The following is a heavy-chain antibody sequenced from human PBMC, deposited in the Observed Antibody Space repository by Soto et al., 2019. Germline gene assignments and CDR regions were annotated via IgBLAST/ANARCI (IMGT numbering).Heavy chain of an antibody. CDR2: IYTSGTT. J-gene: IGHJ6*02. Sequence: SETLSLTCNVSGGSIRSNYWSWIRQPAGKALEWIGRIYTSGTTNYNPSLKSRATMLIGTSKNQFSLILSSMTAADTGVYYCAREGASGFGMDVWGQGTTVTVSS. CDR3: AREGASGFGMDV. CDR1: GGSIRSNY. V-gene: IGHV4-4*07. D-gene: IGHD1-26*01.